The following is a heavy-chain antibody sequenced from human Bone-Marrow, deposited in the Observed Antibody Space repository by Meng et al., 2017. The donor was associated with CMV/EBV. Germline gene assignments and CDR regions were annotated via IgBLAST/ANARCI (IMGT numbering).Heavy chain of an antibody. V-gene: IGHV3-74*01. CDR2: INSDGSST. J-gene: IGHJ4*02. D-gene: IGHD5-12*01. CDR1: GFTFSSYW. CDR3: AKHHRGYSAIDY. Sequence: GESLKISCAASGFTFSSYWMHWVRQAPGKGLVWVSRINSDGSSTSYADSVKGRFTISRDNSKNALYLQINSLRAEDTALYYCAKHHRGYSAIDYWGQGTLVTVSS.